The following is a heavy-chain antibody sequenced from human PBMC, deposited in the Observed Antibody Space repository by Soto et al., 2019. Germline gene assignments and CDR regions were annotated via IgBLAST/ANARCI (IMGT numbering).Heavy chain of an antibody. D-gene: IGHD6-19*01. CDR3: AKAHSSGWYWFDP. Sequence: GGSLRLSCAASGFTFSSYGMHWVRQAPGKGLEWVSAISGSGGSTYYADSVKGRFTISRDNSKNTLYLQMNSLRAEDTAVYYCAKAHSSGWYWFDPWGQGTLVTVSS. CDR2: ISGSGGST. J-gene: IGHJ5*02. V-gene: IGHV3-23*01. CDR1: GFTFSSYG.